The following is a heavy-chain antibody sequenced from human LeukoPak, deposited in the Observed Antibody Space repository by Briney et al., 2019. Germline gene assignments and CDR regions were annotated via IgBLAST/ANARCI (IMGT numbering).Heavy chain of an antibody. CDR2: INPNSGGT. J-gene: IGHJ4*02. D-gene: IGHD3-22*01. V-gene: IGHV1-2*02. CDR1: GYTLTDYY. CDR3: ARVLYYYDSSGYPRPLESTPDELNYFDY. Sequence: ASVTVSSTYSGYTLTDYYMGWGGQAPGQGLERMGWINPNSGGTNYTQKFQGRVTMTRDTSISTAYMELSRLRSDDTAVYYCARVLYYYDSSGYPRPLESTPDELNYFDYWGQGTLVTVSS.